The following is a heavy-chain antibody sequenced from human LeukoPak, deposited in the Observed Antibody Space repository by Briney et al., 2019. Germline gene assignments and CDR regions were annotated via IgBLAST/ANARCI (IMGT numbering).Heavy chain of an antibody. J-gene: IGHJ2*01. CDR2: MYITGNT. CDR3: ARDSTASSPWYFDL. CDR1: GGSISSYY. Sequence: SETLSLTCTVSGGSISSYYWSWIRQPAGKGLEWIGRMYITGNTNYNPSLKSRVTMSLDTSKNLFSLKLSSVTAADTAVYYCARDSTASSPWYFDLWGRGTLVTVSS. V-gene: IGHV4-4*07. D-gene: IGHD2-21*02.